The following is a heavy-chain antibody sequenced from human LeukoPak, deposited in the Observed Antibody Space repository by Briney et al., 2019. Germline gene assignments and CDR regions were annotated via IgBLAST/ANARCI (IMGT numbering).Heavy chain of an antibody. CDR1: GYSISSGYY. D-gene: IGHD3-3*01. CDR3: VSGEWFNFGY. Sequence: SETLSLTCAVSGYSISSGYYWGWIRQPPGKGLEWIGSIYHSGSTYYNPSLKGRVTISVDTSKNQFSLKLSSVTAADTAVYYCVSGEWFNFGYWGQGTLVTVSS. J-gene: IGHJ4*02. CDR2: IYHSGST. V-gene: IGHV4-38-2*01.